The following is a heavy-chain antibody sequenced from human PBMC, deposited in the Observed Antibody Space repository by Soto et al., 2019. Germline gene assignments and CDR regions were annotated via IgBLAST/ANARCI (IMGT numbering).Heavy chain of an antibody. CDR2: ISGHNANT. CDR1: GYTFTNYS. CDR3: ARVSGDFWSTSYMYYYMDV. V-gene: IGHV1-18*01. J-gene: IGHJ6*03. D-gene: IGHD3-3*01. Sequence: ASVKVSCKASGYTFTNYSITWVRQAPGQGLEWMGWISGHNANTIYAQNFQGRVIMTADTSTSTAYMDLRSLRSGDTAVYYCARVSGDFWSTSYMYYYMDVWGKGTTVTVSS.